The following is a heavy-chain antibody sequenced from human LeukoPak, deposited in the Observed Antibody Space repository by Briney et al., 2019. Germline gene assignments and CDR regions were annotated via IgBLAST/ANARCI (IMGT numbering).Heavy chain of an antibody. D-gene: IGHD5-24*01. V-gene: IGHV3-11*04. CDR3: ARDNSVRDEAWWFNP. CDR1: GFTFSDYY. CDR2: ISSSGSTI. Sequence: GSLRLSCASSGFTFSDYYMSWIRQAPGKGLEWVSYISSSGSTIYYADSVKGRFTISRDNAKNSLYLQMNSLRAEDTAVYYCARDNSVRDEAWWFNPWGQGTLVTVSS. J-gene: IGHJ5*02.